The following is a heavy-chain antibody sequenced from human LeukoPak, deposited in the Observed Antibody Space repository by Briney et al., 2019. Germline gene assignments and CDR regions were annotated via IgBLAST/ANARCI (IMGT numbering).Heavy chain of an antibody. D-gene: IGHD3-10*01. J-gene: IGHJ3*01. Sequence: GGSLRLSCAASGCTSSSYWMSWVRPALGKGLEWVANIKKDGSEKYYVDSVQGPFTISRDNAKNSLYLQMNSLRDEDTAVYYCARVLLWFGEFSGWGQGTMVTVSS. V-gene: IGHV3-7*04. CDR2: IKKDGSEK. CDR3: ARVLLWFGEFSG. CDR1: GCTSSSYW.